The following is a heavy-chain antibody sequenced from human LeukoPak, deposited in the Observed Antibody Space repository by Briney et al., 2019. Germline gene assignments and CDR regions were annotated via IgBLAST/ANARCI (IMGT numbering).Heavy chain of an antibody. CDR1: GFTFSNYN. J-gene: IGHJ4*02. D-gene: IGHD3-3*01. V-gene: IGHV3-48*01. CDR3: ARDFLEDVY. CDR2: ISSSTTI. Sequence: HPGGSLRLSCAASGFTFSNYNMNWVRQAPGKGLEWVSYISSSTTIHYADSVRGRFTISRDNARNSLYLQMNSLRAEDTAVYYCARDFLEDVYWGQGTLVTVSS.